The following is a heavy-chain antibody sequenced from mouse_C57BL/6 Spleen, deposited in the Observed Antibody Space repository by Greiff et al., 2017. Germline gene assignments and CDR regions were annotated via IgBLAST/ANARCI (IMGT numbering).Heavy chain of an antibody. CDR3: ERKATTVGNYFDY. V-gene: IGHV1-50*01. CDR1: GYTFTSYW. J-gene: IGHJ2*01. D-gene: IGHD1-1*01. CDR2: IDPSDSYT. Sequence: VQLQQPGAELVKPGASVKLSCKASGYTFTSYWMQWVKQRPGQGLEWIGEIDPSDSYTNYNQKFKGKATLTVDTSSSTAYMQLSSLTSEDSAVYYCERKATTVGNYFDYWGQGTTLTVSS.